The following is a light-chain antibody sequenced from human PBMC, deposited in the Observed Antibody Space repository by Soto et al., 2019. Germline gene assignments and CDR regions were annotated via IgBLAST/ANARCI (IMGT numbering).Light chain of an antibody. V-gene: IGKV3-11*01. J-gene: IGKJ2*01. CDR2: DAS. CDR1: QSVTSY. Sequence: EIVLTQSPATLSLSPGERATLSCRASQSVTSYVAWYQHKPGQPPRLLIHDASIRATGIPARFSASGSGTDFTLTISSLEPEDFAVYYCQQRSNWPLYTFGQGTRLEI. CDR3: QQRSNWPLYT.